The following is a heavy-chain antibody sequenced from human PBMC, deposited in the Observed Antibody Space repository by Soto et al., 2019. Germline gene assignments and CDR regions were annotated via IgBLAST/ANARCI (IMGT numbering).Heavy chain of an antibody. Sequence: SETLSLTCTGSGGYISSSSYFWGWIRQPPGKGLEWIGSIYYSGGTYYNPSLKSRVTISVDTSKNQFSLKLSSVTAADTAVYYCARQIGYSSSLGWFDPWGQGTLVTVS. CDR3: ARQIGYSSSLGWFDP. CDR1: GGYISSSSYF. V-gene: IGHV4-39*01. D-gene: IGHD6-13*01. J-gene: IGHJ5*02. CDR2: IYYSGGT.